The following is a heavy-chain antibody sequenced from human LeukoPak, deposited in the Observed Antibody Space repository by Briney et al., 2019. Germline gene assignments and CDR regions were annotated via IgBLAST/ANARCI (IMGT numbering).Heavy chain of an antibody. CDR1: GGSISSGSYY. CDR2: IYTSGST. D-gene: IGHD3-22*01. Sequence: SETLSLTCTVSGGSISSGSYYWSWIRQPAGKGLEWIGRIYTSGSTYYNPSLKSRVTISVDTSKNQFSLKLSSVTAADTAVYYCARDIWYYYDSSGYHDAFDIWGQGTMVTVSS. CDR3: ARDIWYYYDSSGYHDAFDI. J-gene: IGHJ3*02. V-gene: IGHV4-61*02.